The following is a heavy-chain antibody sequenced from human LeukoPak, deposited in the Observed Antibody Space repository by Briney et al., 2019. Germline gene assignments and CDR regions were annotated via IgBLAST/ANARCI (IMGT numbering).Heavy chain of an antibody. CDR2: IKKDGTEK. Sequence: GGSLRLSCAASGFTFSSYWMSWVCQAPGKGLEWVANIKKDGTEKYYVDSVKGRFTISRDNSKNSLYLQMNSLTTEDTALYYCARGGSSWYGYPIHYWGQGTLVTVSS. V-gene: IGHV3-7*03. CDR1: GFTFSSYW. CDR3: ARGGSSWYGYPIHY. D-gene: IGHD6-13*01. J-gene: IGHJ4*02.